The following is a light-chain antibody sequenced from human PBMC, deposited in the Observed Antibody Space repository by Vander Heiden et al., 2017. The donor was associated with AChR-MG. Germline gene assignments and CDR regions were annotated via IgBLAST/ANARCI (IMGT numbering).Light chain of an antibody. V-gene: IGLV2-23*02. J-gene: IGLJ2*01. Sequence: QSVLTQPASVSGSLGQSLTISCTGTSSDVGGFNLVSWYQQHPGKAPKLLIFAVNKRASGASNRFSGSKSGSTASLTISGLRAEDEADYYCWSYAGSGTSVFGGGTRVTVL. CDR3: WSYAGSGTSV. CDR2: AVN. CDR1: SSDVGGFNL.